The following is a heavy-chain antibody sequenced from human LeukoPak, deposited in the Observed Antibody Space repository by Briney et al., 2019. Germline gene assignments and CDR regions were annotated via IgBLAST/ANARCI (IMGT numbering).Heavy chain of an antibody. CDR2: ISGSGGST. J-gene: IGHJ3*02. V-gene: IGHV3-23*01. CDR3: AKAMNYYGSGSAHAFDI. D-gene: IGHD3-10*01. CDR1: GFTFSSYA. Sequence: GGSLRLSCAATGFTFSSYAMSWVRQAPGKGLEWVSAISGSGGSTYYADSMKGRFTISRDNSKNTLYLQMNSLRAGDTAVYYCAKAMNYYGSGSAHAFDIWGQGTMVTVSS.